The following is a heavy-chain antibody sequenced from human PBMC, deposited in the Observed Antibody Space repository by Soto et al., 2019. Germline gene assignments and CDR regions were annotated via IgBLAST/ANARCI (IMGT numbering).Heavy chain of an antibody. CDR2: IIPIFGTA. CDR3: ARDFTIFGVVIIPEDYYGMDV. V-gene: IGHV1-69*13. Sequence: ASVKVSCKASGGTFSSYAISWVRQAPGQGLEWMGGIIPIFGTANYAQKFQGRVTITADESTSTAYMELSSLRSEDTAVYYCARDFTIFGVVIIPEDYYGMDVWGQGTTVTVSS. CDR1: GGTFSSYA. D-gene: IGHD3-3*01. J-gene: IGHJ6*02.